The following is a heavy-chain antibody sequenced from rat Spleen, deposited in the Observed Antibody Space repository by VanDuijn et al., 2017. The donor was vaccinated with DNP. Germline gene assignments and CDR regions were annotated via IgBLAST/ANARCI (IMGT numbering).Heavy chain of an antibody. CDR2: ISTSGGST. D-gene: IGHD1-11*01. J-gene: IGHJ2*01. CDR1: GFTFSNSD. CDR3: ARLAYGVYVVFDY. V-gene: IGHV5-25*01. Sequence: EVQLVESGGGLVQPGRSMKLSCAASGFTFSNSDMAWVRQAPTKGLEWVASISTSGGSTYYRDSVKGRFTISRDNAKSILYLQMDSLRSEDTATYYCARLAYGVYVVFDYWGQGVMVTVSS.